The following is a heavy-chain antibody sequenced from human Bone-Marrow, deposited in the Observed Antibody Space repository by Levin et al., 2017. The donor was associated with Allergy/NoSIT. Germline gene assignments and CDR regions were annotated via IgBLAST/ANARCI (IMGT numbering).Heavy chain of an antibody. V-gene: IGHV3-7*01. D-gene: IGHD5-24*01. J-gene: IGHJ5*02. CDR2: IKEDGSEK. Sequence: PGGSLRLSCAASGFTFSNSWMSWVRQAPGKGLEWVANIKEDGSEKYYVDSVKGRFTISRDNAKNSLFVQMNSLRVEDTAVCYCARDQFRRATIGARWFDPWGQGTLVTVSS. CDR3: ARDQFRRATIGARWFDP. CDR1: GFTFSNSW.